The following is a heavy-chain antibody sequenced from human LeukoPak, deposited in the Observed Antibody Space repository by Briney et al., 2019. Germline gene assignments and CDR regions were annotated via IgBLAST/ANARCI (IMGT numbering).Heavy chain of an antibody. CDR3: ARDPSGSSSWVRFDY. CDR2: ISYDGNII. CDR1: GIKFSYYG. V-gene: IGHV3-30*03. J-gene: IGHJ4*02. D-gene: IGHD6-13*01. Sequence: GGSLRLSCVASGIKFSYYGMHWVRQAPGKGLEWVAVISYDGNIIKYADSVKGRFTISRDNAKNSLYLQMNSLRVEDTAVYYCARDPSGSSSWVRFDYWGQGTLVTVSS.